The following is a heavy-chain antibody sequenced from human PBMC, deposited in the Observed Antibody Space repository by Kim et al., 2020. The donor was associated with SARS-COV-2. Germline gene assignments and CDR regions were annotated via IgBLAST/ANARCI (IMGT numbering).Heavy chain of an antibody. J-gene: IGHJ6*02. CDR2: IWYDGSNK. V-gene: IGHV3-33*01. CDR3: ARDHVVVVPAANKDYYYYYGMDV. D-gene: IGHD2-2*01. CDR1: GFTFSSYG. Sequence: GGSLRLSCAASGFTFSSYGMHWVRQAPGKGLEWVAVIWYDGSNKYYADSVKGRFTISRDNSKNTLYLQMNSLRAEDTAVYYCARDHVVVVPAANKDYYYYYGMDVWGQGTTVTVSS.